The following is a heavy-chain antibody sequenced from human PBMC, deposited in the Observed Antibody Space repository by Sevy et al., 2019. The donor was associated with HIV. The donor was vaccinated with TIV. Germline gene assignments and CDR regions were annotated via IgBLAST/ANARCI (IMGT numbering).Heavy chain of an antibody. J-gene: IGHJ5*02. D-gene: IGHD2-21*01. V-gene: IGHV3-23*01. CDR2: IAGGDT. CDR1: GFTFNIYA. CDR3: AKDGVSRNKLWDWFDP. Sequence: GGSLRLSCATSGFTFNIYAMSWVRQAPGKGLEWVSTIAGGDTYYADSVKGRFTISRDDSKSAVYLRMNSLRADDTAVYYWAKDGVSRNKLWDWFDPWGLGTLVTVSS.